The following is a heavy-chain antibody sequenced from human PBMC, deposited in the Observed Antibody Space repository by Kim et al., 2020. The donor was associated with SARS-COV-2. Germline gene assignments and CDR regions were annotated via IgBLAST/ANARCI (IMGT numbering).Heavy chain of an antibody. Sequence: NPSLTGRVPISLDTSKNQFSLRLTSVTAADTALYYCARQEATAACFDPWGQGILVTVSS. D-gene: IGHD6-13*01. V-gene: IGHV4-39*01. J-gene: IGHJ5*02. CDR3: ARQEATAACFDP.